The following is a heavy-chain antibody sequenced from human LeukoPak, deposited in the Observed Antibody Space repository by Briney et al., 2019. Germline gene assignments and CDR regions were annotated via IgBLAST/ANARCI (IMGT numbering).Heavy chain of an antibody. J-gene: IGHJ3*02. V-gene: IGHV4-39*01. CDR1: GGSISSSSYY. Sequence: KPSETLSLTCTVSGGSISSSSYYWGWIRQPPGKGLGWIGSIYYSGSTYYNPSLKSRATISVDTSKNQFSLKLSSVTAADTAVYYCARRVGMDAFDIWGQGTMVTVSS. D-gene: IGHD1-1*01. CDR3: ARRVGMDAFDI. CDR2: IYYSGST.